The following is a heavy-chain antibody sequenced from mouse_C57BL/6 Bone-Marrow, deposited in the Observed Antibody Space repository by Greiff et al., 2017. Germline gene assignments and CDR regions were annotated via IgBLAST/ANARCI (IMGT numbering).Heavy chain of an antibody. Sequence: DVKLVESGGGLVKPGGSLKLSCAASGFTFSDYGMHWVRQAPEKGLEWVAYISRGSSTIYYADTVKGRFTISRDNAKNTLFLQMTSLRSEDTAMYYCARSYYDSYWGQGTTLTVSS. CDR3: ARSYYDSY. D-gene: IGHD1-1*01. V-gene: IGHV5-17*01. J-gene: IGHJ2*01. CDR2: ISRGSSTI. CDR1: GFTFSDYG.